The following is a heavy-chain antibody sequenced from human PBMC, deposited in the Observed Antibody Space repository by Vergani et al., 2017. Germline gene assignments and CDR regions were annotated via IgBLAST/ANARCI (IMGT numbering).Heavy chain of an antibody. V-gene: IGHV4-39*01. CDR2: IYYSGST. CDR3: ARQIKDYYDSSGYYYFDY. CDR1: GGSISSRSYY. Sequence: QLQLQESGPGLVKPSETLSLTCTVSGGSISSRSYYWGWIRQPPGKGLEWIGSIYYSGSTYYNPSLKSRVTISVDTSKNQFSLKLSSVTAADTAVYYCARQIKDYYDSSGYYYFDYWGQGTLVTVSS. J-gene: IGHJ4*02. D-gene: IGHD3-22*01.